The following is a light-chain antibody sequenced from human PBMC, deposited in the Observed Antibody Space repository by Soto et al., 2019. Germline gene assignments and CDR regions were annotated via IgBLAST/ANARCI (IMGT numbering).Light chain of an antibody. CDR1: SSDVGGYNY. V-gene: IGLV2-14*01. Sequence: QSALTQPASVSGSPGQSITISCTGTSSDVGGYNYVSWFQQHPGKAPKLMIYEVSHRPSGVSNRSSGSKSGNTASLTISGLHAEDDAHYYCRSSTSRSDTVFGGRTKVTVL. CDR2: EVS. J-gene: IGLJ2*01. CDR3: RSSTSRSDTV.